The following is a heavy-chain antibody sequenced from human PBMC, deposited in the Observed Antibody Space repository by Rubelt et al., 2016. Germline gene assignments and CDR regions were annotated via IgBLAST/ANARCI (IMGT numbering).Heavy chain of an antibody. Sequence: QVQLQESGPGLVKPSQTLSLTCTVSGGSISSGGYYWSWIRQPPGKGLEWIGYIYHSGSTYYNPSLKSRVTISVDTSKNQCSLKLSSVTAADTAVYYCARGTVAGRDNWFDPWGQGTLVTVSS. D-gene: IGHD6-19*01. CDR3: ARGTVAGRDNWFDP. CDR2: IYHSGST. CDR1: GGSISSGGYY. V-gene: IGHV4-30-2*01. J-gene: IGHJ5*02.